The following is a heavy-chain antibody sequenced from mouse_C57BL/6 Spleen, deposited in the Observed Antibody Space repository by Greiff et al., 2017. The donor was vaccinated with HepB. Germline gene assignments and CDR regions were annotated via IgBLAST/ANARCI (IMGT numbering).Heavy chain of an antibody. CDR3: ARIKKIVATYFDY. CDR2: TNPTNGRT. V-gene: IGHV1S81*02. Sequence: VQLQQSGAELVKAGASVKMSCKTSGYTFTSYWMHWVKQRLGQGLEWFAETNPTNGRTYYNEKFTSKATLTVDKSSSTSYMLLSGPTFEDSAVYYCARIKKIVATYFDYWGQGTTLTV. CDR1: GYTFTSYW. D-gene: IGHD1-1*01. J-gene: IGHJ2*01.